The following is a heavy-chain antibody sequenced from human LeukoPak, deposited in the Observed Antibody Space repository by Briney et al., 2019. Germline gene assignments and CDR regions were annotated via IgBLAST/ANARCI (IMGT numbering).Heavy chain of an antibody. D-gene: IGHD1-26*01. CDR1: GFTFSDYY. V-gene: IGHV3-11*06. J-gene: IGHJ4*02. CDR3: ARDWVSGSYSSLYFDY. Sequence: GGSLRLSCAASGFTFSDYYMSWIRQAPGKGLEWISYISSSTTYTNYADSVKGRFTISRDNAKNSLYLQMNSLRAGDTAVYYCARDWVSGSYSSLYFDYWGQGTLVTVSS. CDR2: ISSSTTYT.